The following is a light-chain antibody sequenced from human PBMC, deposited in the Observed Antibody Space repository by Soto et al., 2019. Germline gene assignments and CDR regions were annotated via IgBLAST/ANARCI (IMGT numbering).Light chain of an antibody. V-gene: IGLV2-11*01. Sequence: QSALPQPHSVSGSPGQSVTISCTGTSSDIGGSNFVSWYQQHPGKAPKLMIYDVTKRPSGVPDRFSGSKSGNTASLTISGLQADDEADYYCCSYTGRVVFGGGTKLTVL. CDR3: CSYTGRVV. J-gene: IGLJ2*01. CDR2: DVT. CDR1: SSDIGGSNF.